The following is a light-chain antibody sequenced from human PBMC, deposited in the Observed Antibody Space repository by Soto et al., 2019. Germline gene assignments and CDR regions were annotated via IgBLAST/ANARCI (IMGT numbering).Light chain of an antibody. J-gene: IGKJ1*01. V-gene: IGKV3-20*01. CDR3: QEYGTSRT. Sequence: IVLTQSPGTLSLSAGETVTLXXRASQTVSNSFLGWYQQRPGQAPRXLMMATSKTAPGMPDRFSGSGSGTDFTLTISRLEPEDFAVYYCQEYGTSRTFGQGTKVDI. CDR2: ATS. CDR1: QTVSNSF.